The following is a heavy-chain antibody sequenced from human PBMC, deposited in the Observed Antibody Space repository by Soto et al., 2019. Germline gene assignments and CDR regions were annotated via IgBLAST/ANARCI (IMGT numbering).Heavy chain of an antibody. CDR2: INPDSGST. Sequence: ASVKVSFKASGYTLTVNYIYWVRQAPGQWLEGIGWINPDSGSTNYAQKFPAWVSMTRXRXXXXVXMXVXXXXSDXTHGYXCARGSFTTSRGGMEVWGQGTTVTVSS. CDR1: GYTLTVNY. CDR3: ARGSFTTSRGGMEV. D-gene: IGHD3-16*02. V-gene: IGHV1-2*04. J-gene: IGHJ6*02.